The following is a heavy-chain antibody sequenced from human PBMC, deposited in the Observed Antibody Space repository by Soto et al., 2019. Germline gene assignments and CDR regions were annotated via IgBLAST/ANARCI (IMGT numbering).Heavy chain of an antibody. V-gene: IGHV4-31*03. CDR2: IYYSGST. CDR1: GGSISSGGYY. Sequence: QVQLQESGPGLVKPSQTLSLTCTVSGGSISSGGYYWSWIRQHPGKGLEWIGYIYYSGSTYYNPSLKSRVTISVDTSKKQFSLKLSSVTAADTAVYYCAREGSSPFNWFDPWGQGTLVTVSS. J-gene: IGHJ5*02. CDR3: AREGSSPFNWFDP. D-gene: IGHD6-6*01.